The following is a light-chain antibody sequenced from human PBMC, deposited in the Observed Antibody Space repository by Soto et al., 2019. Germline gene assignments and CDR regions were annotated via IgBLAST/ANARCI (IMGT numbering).Light chain of an antibody. V-gene: IGLV2-14*01. CDR2: EVS. CDR1: SSDVGGYNY. J-gene: IGLJ1*01. CDR3: SSYTSSSIDYV. Sequence: QCALTQPASVSGSPGQSITISCTGTSSDVGGYNYVSWYQQHPGKAPKLMIYEVSNRPSGVSNRFSGSKSGNTAYLTISGLQAEDEADYYCSSYTSSSIDYVFGTGTKVTVL.